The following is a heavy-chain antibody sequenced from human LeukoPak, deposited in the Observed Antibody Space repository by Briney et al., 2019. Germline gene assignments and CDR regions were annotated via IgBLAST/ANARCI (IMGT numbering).Heavy chain of an antibody. CDR3: ARISLSGWANDY. V-gene: IGHV3-74*01. CDR1: VFTFSIHW. Sequence: GGSLRLSCGASVFTFSIHWTHWVPQAPGKGLVWVTRVSSDGSSTSYADSVKGRFTTSRDNTKNTLYLQMSSLRAEDTAMYYCARISLSGWANDYCGQRTLVTVSS. J-gene: IGHJ4*02. CDR2: VSSDGSST. D-gene: IGHD6-19*01.